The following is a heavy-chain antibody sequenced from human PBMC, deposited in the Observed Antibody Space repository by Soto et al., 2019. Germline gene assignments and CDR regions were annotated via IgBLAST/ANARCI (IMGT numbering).Heavy chain of an antibody. D-gene: IGHD2-15*01. Sequence: QITLKESGPTLVKPTQTLTLTCTFSGFSLSTSGVGVAWIRQPPGKALEWLALIYWDDDKRYRPSLETRLTITTDTPKNQVVLKMTNMDSDDTATYYCAYLPCSGGSCYWFSYSGMDVWGQGTTVTVSS. CDR1: GFSLSTSGVG. J-gene: IGHJ6*02. CDR2: IYWDDDK. CDR3: AYLPCSGGSCYWFSYSGMDV. V-gene: IGHV2-5*02.